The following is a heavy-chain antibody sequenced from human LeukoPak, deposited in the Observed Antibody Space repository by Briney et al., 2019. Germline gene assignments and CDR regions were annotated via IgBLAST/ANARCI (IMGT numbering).Heavy chain of an antibody. Sequence: NPSETLSLTCTVSGGSISSYYWSWIRQPAGKELESIGRIYSSGSSSFNPSLKSRVTMSVDTSKNQFSLKLSSVTAADTAVYYCARERAGSGYSGHDGGWFDPWGQGTLATVSS. J-gene: IGHJ5*02. D-gene: IGHD5-12*01. CDR1: GGSISSYY. CDR3: ARERAGSGYSGHDGGWFDP. V-gene: IGHV4-4*07. CDR2: IYSSGSS.